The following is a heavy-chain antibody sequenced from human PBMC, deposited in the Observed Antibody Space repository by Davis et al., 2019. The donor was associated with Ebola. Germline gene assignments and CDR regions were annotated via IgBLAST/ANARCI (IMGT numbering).Heavy chain of an antibody. Sequence: GESLKISCKGSGYTFTSYGISWVRQATGQGLEWMGWMNPNSGNTGYAQKFQGRVTMTRNTSISTAYMELSSLRSEDTAVYYCARIIRKYSYGYGYWGQGTLVTVSS. D-gene: IGHD5-18*01. CDR1: GYTFTSYG. CDR2: MNPNSGNT. J-gene: IGHJ4*02. CDR3: ARIIRKYSYGYGY. V-gene: IGHV1-8*02.